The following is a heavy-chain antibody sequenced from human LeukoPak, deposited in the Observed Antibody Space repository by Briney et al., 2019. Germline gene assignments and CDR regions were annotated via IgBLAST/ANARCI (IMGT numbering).Heavy chain of an antibody. Sequence: KASETLSLTCTVSGGSISSYYWSWIRQPPGKGLEWIGYIYYSGSTNYNPSLKSRVTISVDTSKNQLSLKLSSVTAADTAVYYCARNGYSGYFDYWGQGTLVTVSS. D-gene: IGHD5-18*01. CDR2: IYYSGST. J-gene: IGHJ4*02. V-gene: IGHV4-59*01. CDR3: ARNGYSGYFDY. CDR1: GGSISSYY.